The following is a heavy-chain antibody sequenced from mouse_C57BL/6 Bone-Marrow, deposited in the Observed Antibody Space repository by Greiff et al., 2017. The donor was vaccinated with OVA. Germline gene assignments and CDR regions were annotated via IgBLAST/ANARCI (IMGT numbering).Heavy chain of an antibody. CDR2: INPNNGGT. Sequence: EVQLQQSGPELVKPGASVKISCKASGYTFTDYYMNWVKQSHGKSLEWIGDINPNNGGTSYNQKFKGKATLTVDKSSSTAYMELRSLTSEDSAVYYCARDYGKGGYAMDYWGQGTSVTVSS. CDR1: GYTFTDYY. D-gene: IGHD2-1*01. J-gene: IGHJ4*01. CDR3: ARDYGKGGYAMDY. V-gene: IGHV1-26*01.